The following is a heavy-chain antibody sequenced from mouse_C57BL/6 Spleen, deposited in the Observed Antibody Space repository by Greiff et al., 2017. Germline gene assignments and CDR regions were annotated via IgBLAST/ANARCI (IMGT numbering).Heavy chain of an antibody. CDR1: GFTFSSYA. J-gene: IGHJ2*01. CDR2: ISDGGSYT. CDR3: ARDQLGYYFDY. D-gene: IGHD4-1*02. V-gene: IGHV5-4*01. Sequence: DVHLVESGGGLVKPGGSLKLSCAASGFTFSSYAMSWVRQTPEKRLEWVATISDGGSYTYYPDNVKGRFTISRDNAKNNLYLQMSHLKSEDTAMYYCARDQLGYYFDYWGQGTTLTVSS.